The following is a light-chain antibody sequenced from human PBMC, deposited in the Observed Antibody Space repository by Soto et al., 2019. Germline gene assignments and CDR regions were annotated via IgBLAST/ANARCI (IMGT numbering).Light chain of an antibody. J-gene: IGLJ1*01. CDR3: SSYAGSNRV. V-gene: IGLV2-8*01. CDR1: SSDVGGYNY. CDR2: EVS. Sequence: QSALTQPPSASGSPGQSVTISCTGTSSDVGGYNYVSWYQQLPGKAPKLMIYEVSKRPSGVPDRFSGSKSGNTASLTVSGLQAEDEADYYCSSYAGSNRVFGT.